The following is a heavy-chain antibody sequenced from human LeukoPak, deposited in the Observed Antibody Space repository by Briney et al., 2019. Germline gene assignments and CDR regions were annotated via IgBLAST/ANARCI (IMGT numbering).Heavy chain of an antibody. CDR3: ARDGMITAYAFDI. CDR2: INSSGDYT. J-gene: IGHJ3*02. CDR1: EFSFSSDS. Sequence: GGSLRLSCAASEFSFSSDSMNWVRQAPGKGLEWVSTINSSGDYTCYADSVKGRFTISRDNAKNSLYLQMNSLRAEDTAVYYCARDGMITAYAFDIWGQGTMVTVSS. D-gene: IGHD3-16*01. V-gene: IGHV3-21*01.